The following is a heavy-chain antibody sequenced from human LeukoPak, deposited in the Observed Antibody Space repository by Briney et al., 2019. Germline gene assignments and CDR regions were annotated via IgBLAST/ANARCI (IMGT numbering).Heavy chain of an antibody. J-gene: IGHJ4*02. CDR1: GGSISSSSYY. D-gene: IGHD3-3*01. CDR3: ARLLDGYNGL. CDR2: IYYSGST. Sequence: SETLSLTCTVSGGSISSSSYYWGWIRQPPGKGLEWIGSIYYSGSTYYNPSLKSRVTISVDTSKNQFSLKLSSVTAADTSVYYCARLLDGYNGLWGQGTPVTVSS. V-gene: IGHV4-39*01.